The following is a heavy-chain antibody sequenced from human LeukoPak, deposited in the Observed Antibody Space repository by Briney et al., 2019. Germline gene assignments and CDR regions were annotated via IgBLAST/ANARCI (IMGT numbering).Heavy chain of an antibody. Sequence: GASVKVSCKVSGHTFTDHYIHWVRQAPGQGLEWMGWISPSSGATNYAQKFQGRVTMTRDTSISTAYMELSRLRSDDTAVYYCARGLDSGSYPGRFDYWGQGTLVTVSS. CDR3: ARGLDSGSYPGRFDY. CDR2: ISPSSGAT. V-gene: IGHV1-2*02. J-gene: IGHJ4*02. CDR1: GHTFTDHY. D-gene: IGHD1-26*01.